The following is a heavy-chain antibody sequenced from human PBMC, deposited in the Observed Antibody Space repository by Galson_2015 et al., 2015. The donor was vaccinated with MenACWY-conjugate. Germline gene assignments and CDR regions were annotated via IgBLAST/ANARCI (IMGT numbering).Heavy chain of an antibody. D-gene: IGHD6-19*01. V-gene: IGHV5-51*01. CDR1: GYSFTNYW. Sequence: QSGAEVKKPGESLKISCKGSGYSFTNYWIGWVRQVPGKGLEWMGIVYPGDSETRYSPSFQGQVTISADKSISTAYVLWSSLKASDTAIYYCVRRGSGWSLVDYWGQGTLVTVSS. J-gene: IGHJ4*02. CDR3: VRRGSGWSLVDY. CDR2: VYPGDSET.